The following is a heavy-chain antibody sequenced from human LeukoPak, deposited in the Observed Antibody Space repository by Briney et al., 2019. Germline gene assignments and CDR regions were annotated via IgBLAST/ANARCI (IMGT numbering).Heavy chain of an antibody. Sequence: SETLSLTCAVYGGSFSGYYWSWIRQPPGKGLEWIGEINHSGSTNYNPSLKSRVTMSVDTSKNQFSLKLSSVTAADTAVYYCARDKRYFDWVQKYYYYYGMDVWGQGTTVTVSS. CDR1: GGSFSGYY. J-gene: IGHJ6*02. CDR2: INHSGST. D-gene: IGHD3-9*01. V-gene: IGHV4-34*01. CDR3: ARDKRYFDWVQKYYYYYGMDV.